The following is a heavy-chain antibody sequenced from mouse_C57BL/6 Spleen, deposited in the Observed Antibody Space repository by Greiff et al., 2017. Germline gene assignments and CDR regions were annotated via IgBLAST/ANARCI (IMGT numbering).Heavy chain of an antibody. J-gene: IGHJ2*01. Sequence: VQLKESGAELVKPGASVKLSCTASGFNIKDYYMHWVKQRTEQGLEWIGRIDPEDGEPKSAPKFQGKASITADTSSNTAYLQLSSLTSEDTAVYYCARSDYYGSTYFDYWGQGTTLTVSS. CDR2: IDPEDGEP. CDR1: GFNIKDYY. V-gene: IGHV14-2*01. D-gene: IGHD1-1*01. CDR3: ARSDYYGSTYFDY.